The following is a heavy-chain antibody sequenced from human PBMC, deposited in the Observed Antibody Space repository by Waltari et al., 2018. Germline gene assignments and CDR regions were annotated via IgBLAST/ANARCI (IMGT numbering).Heavy chain of an antibody. D-gene: IGHD2-21*01. J-gene: IGHJ4*02. CDR3: ARDPGVKIAIFYFDY. CDR1: GYTFTSYA. Sequence: QVQLVQSGAEVKKPGASVKVSCKASGYTFTSYAMHWVRQAPGQRLEWMGWINAGNGNTKYSQKFQGRVTMTRDTSASTAYMELSSLRSEDTAVYYCARDPGVKIAIFYFDYWGQGTLVTVSS. CDR2: INAGNGNT. V-gene: IGHV1-3*01.